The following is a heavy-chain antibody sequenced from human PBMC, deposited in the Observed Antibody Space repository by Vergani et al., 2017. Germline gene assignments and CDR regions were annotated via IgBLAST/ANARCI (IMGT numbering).Heavy chain of an antibody. CDR3: ARDRGDWNYGIDAFDI. V-gene: IGHV3-23*01. CDR2: ISGSGGST. CDR1: GFTFSSYA. D-gene: IGHD1-7*01. Sequence: VQLLESGGGLVQPGGSLRLSCAASGFTFSSYAMSWVRQAPGKGLEWVSAISGSGGSTYYADSVKGRFTISRDNAKNSLYLQMNSLRAEDTAVYYCARDRGDWNYGIDAFDIWGQGTMVTVSS. J-gene: IGHJ3*02.